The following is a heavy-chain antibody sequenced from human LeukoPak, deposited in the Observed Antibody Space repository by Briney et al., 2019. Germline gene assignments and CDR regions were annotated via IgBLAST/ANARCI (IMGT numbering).Heavy chain of an antibody. CDR1: GFTFDDYA. V-gene: IGHV3-43*02. D-gene: IGHD6-13*01. CDR2: ISGDGGST. CDR3: ATRGYSSSWYYFDY. Sequence: TGGSLRLSCAASGFTFDDYAMHWVRQAPGKGLEWVSLISGDGGSTYYADSVKGRFTISRDNSKNSLYLQMNSLRTEDTALYYCATRGYSSSWYYFDYWGQGTLVTVSS. J-gene: IGHJ4*02.